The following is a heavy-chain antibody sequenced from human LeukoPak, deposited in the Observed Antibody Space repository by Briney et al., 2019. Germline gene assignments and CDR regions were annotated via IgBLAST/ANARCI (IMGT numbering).Heavy chain of an antibody. J-gene: IGHJ4*02. Sequence: SETLSLTSTDSLGSARAYYWNSIPQPPGKGLEWIGYIYYSGSTNYNPSLKSRVTISVDTSKNQVSLQLTSVTAADTAVYYCASSSGWPPPFDHWGQGTLVTVSS. D-gene: IGHD6-19*01. CDR3: ASSSGWPPPFDH. CDR1: LGSARAYY. CDR2: IYYSGST. V-gene: IGHV4-59*02.